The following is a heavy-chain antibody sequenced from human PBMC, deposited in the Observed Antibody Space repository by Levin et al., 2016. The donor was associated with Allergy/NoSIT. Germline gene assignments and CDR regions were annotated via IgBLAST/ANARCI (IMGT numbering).Heavy chain of an antibody. V-gene: IGHV1-46*01. J-gene: IGHJ4*02. CDR3: ATYDRSGTFHYFDY. D-gene: IGHD3-22*01. CDR2: INPDGGRT. CDR1: GYTFTMYY. Sequence: ASVKVSCKASGYTFTMYYIHWVRQAPGQGLEWMGMINPDGGRTTYAQRFQGRITVTRDTSTSTVDMELSSLRSEDTAVYYCATYDRSGTFHYFDYWGQGTLVSVSS.